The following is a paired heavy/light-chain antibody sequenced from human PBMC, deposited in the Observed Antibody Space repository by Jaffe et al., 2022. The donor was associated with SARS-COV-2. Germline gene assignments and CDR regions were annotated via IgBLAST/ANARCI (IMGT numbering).Heavy chain of an antibody. V-gene: IGHV4-61*01. D-gene: IGHD2-15*01. J-gene: IGHJ4*02. CDR3: AREIQWYGAPAH. CDR1: EGSFSSGSYY. Sequence: QLHLQESGPGLVRPSETLSLTCSVPEGSFSSGSYYWSWIRQSPTRGLEWIAYTYTGGATTLNPSLGSRVTMSLDTSKNQFSLTMTSVTAADTAVYYCAREIQWYGAPAHWGQGIPVTVSS. CDR2: TYTGGAT.
Light chain of an antibody. CDR1: QSISDF. CDR3: LQYDTYFT. CDR2: KAS. J-gene: IGKJ2*01. Sequence: DILVTQSPSTLSASVGGTVSITCRASQSISDFLAWYQQKPGKAPKLLIFKASSLETGVPSRFSGSGSGTEFTLTISSLQPDDFGTYFCLQYDTYFTFGQGTKLE. V-gene: IGKV1-5*03.